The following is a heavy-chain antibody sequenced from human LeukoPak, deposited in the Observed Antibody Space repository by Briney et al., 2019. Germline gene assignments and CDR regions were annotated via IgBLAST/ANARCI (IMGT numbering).Heavy chain of an antibody. CDR3: ARSPYLRTYGYGPWELPVSYFDY. D-gene: IGHD1-26*01. CDR1: GYSISSGYY. J-gene: IGHJ4*02. V-gene: IGHV4-38-2*01. Sequence: PSETLSLTRAVSGYSISSGYYWGWIRQPPRKGLEWIGSIYHNGNTYYNPSLKSRVTISVDTSKNQFSLKLTSATAADTAVYYCARSPYLRTYGYGPWELPVSYFDYWGQGTLVTVSS. CDR2: IYHNGNT.